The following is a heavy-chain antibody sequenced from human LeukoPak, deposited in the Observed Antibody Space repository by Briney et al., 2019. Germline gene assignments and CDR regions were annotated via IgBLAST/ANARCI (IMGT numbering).Heavy chain of an antibody. CDR3: VKLVGVGELFWGHFLEDF. CDR1: GFTFSSYG. CDR2: ISYDGSNK. D-gene: IGHD3-10*01. Sequence: GGSLRLSCAASGFTFSSYGMHWVRQAPGKGLEWVAVISYDGSNKYYADSVKGRFTISRDNSKNTLYLQMNSLRAEDTAVYYCVKLVGVGELFWGHFLEDFWGQGTLVTVSS. J-gene: IGHJ4*02. V-gene: IGHV3-30*18.